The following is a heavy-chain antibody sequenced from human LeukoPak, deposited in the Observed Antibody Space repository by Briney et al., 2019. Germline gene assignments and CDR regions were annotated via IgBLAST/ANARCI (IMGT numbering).Heavy chain of an antibody. J-gene: IGHJ4*02. V-gene: IGHV3-74*01. CDR3: ARSYGAGRFDY. CDR1: GFTFSSYW. Sequence: GGSLRLSCAASGFTFSSYWMHWVRQAPGKGLVWVSRINSDGSSTSCADSVKGRFTISRDNAKNTLYLQMNSLRAEDTAVYYCARSYGAGRFDYWGQGTLVTVSS. CDR2: INSDGSST. D-gene: IGHD1-26*01.